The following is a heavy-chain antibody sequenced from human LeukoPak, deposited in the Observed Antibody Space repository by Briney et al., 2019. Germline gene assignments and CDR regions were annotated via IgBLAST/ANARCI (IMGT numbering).Heavy chain of an antibody. CDR1: GGSISSYY. CDR2: IYYSGST. V-gene: IGHV4-59*01. Sequence: SETLSLTCTVSGGSISSYYWSWIRQPPGKGLEWIGYIYYSGSTNYNPSLRSRVTISVDTSKNQFSLKLSSVTAADTAVYYCAGEYSRGTTHFDYWGQGTLVTVSS. D-gene: IGHD6-13*01. J-gene: IGHJ4*02. CDR3: AGEYSRGTTHFDY.